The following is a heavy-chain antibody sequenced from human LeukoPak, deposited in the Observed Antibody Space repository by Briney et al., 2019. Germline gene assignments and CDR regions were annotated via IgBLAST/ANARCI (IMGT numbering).Heavy chain of an antibody. CDR3: TRDSQGSGTYSTDH. J-gene: IGHJ4*02. Sequence: PGGSLRHSCVASGFTFSSSWMSWVRQGPGKGPEWVANMNQDGSRKYYVDSVKGRFTISRDNAKNSLFLQMNGLRDEDTAVYYCTRDSQGSGTYSTDHWGQGTLVTVSS. V-gene: IGHV3-7*01. CDR1: GFTFSSSW. CDR2: MNQDGSRK. D-gene: IGHD3-10*01.